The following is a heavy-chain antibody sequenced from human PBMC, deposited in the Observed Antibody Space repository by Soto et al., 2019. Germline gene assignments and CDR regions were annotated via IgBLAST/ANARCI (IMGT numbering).Heavy chain of an antibody. J-gene: IGHJ5*02. CDR3: ARDSNWFDP. CDR2: ISVHNGKT. CDR1: GDTFSTNL. Sequence: QVQLVQSGAEVKKPGASVKVSCKASGDTFSTNLITWVGQAPGQGLEWMGWISVHNGKTSYAQNFQGRVTMTTDTTTRTAYMELRSLRSDDTAVFYCARDSNWFDPWGQGTLVTVSS. V-gene: IGHV1-18*01.